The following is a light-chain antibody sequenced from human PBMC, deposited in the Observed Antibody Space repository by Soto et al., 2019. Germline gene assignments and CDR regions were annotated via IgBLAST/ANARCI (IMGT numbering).Light chain of an antibody. J-gene: IGKJ3*01. CDR1: QGISNY. V-gene: IGKV1-27*01. Sequence: DIQMTQSPSSLSASVGDRVTITFRASQGISNYLAWYQQKPGKVPKLLIYAASTLQSGVPSRFSGRGSGTDFTLTISSLQPEDVANYYCQKYNSSLGTFGPGTKVDSK. CDR3: QKYNSSLGT. CDR2: AAS.